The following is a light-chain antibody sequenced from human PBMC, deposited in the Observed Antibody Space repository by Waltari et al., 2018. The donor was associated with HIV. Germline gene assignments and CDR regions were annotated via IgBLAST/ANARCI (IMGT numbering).Light chain of an antibody. CDR1: FSNIGAGYD. CDR2: GDT. Sequence: QSVLTQPPSVSGAPGQRVTISCTGTFSNIGAGYDVQWYQQRPEPAPKLLPSGDTNRPSGVPDRFSGSRSATSASLAIAGLQADDEAVYYCQSYDNSLGVVFGGGTKLTVL. J-gene: IGLJ2*01. V-gene: IGLV1-40*01. CDR3: QSYDNSLGVV.